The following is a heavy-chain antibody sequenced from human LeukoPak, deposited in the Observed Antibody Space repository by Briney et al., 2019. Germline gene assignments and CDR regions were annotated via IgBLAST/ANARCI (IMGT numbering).Heavy chain of an antibody. J-gene: IGHJ4*02. CDR3: GKIKNSSIAAPNCD. CDR1: GFTFSSYW. D-gene: IGHD6-6*01. Sequence: PGGSLRLSCAASGFTFSSYWMHWVSQAPGKGLVWVSRINADGRSTSYADSVKGRFTISRDNAKNTLYLQMNSLRAEDTAVYYCGKIKNSSIAAPNCDLGQGTLVTVSS. V-gene: IGHV3-74*01. CDR2: INADGRST.